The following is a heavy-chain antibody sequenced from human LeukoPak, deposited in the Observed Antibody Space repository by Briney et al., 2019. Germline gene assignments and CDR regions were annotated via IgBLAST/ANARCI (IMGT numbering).Heavy chain of an antibody. V-gene: IGHV1-18*01. Sequence: RASVKVSCKAPGYTFTSYGISWVRQAPGQGLEWMGWISAYNGNTNYAQKLQGRVTMTTDTSTSTAYMELRSLRSDDTAVYYCARDLGSGEQQDYGMDVWGQGTTVTVSS. CDR1: GYTFTSYG. D-gene: IGHD6-13*01. J-gene: IGHJ6*02. CDR3: ARDLGSGEQQDYGMDV. CDR2: ISAYNGNT.